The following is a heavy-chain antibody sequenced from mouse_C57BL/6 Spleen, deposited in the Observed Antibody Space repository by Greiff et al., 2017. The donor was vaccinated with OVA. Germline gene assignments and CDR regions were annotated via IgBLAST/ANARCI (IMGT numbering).Heavy chain of an antibody. CDR1: GYTFTGYW. V-gene: IGHV1-9*01. CDR3: AGPSTTVPYYFDY. CDR2: ILPGSGST. D-gene: IGHD1-1*01. Sequence: QVQLQQSGAELMKPGASVQLSCKATGYTFTGYWIEWVKQRPGHGLEWIGEILPGSGSTNYNEKFKGKATFNADTCSNTAYMQLSGLTTEDSAIYYCAGPSTTVPYYFDYWGQGTTLTVSS. J-gene: IGHJ2*01.